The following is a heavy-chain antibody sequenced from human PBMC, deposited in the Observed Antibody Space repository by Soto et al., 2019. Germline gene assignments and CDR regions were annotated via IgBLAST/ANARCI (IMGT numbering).Heavy chain of an antibody. CDR3: ARGLNFGGPYYYYGMDV. V-gene: IGHV3-30-3*01. D-gene: IGHD3-16*01. J-gene: IGHJ6*02. CDR1: GFSFSSYA. Sequence: XESLRLSCAACGFSFSSYAMHGVGQAPGKGLEWVAVISYDVSNEYYADSVKGRFTISRDNSKNTLYLQMNSLRAEDTAVYYCARGLNFGGPYYYYGMDVWGQGTTVTVSS. CDR2: ISYDVSNE.